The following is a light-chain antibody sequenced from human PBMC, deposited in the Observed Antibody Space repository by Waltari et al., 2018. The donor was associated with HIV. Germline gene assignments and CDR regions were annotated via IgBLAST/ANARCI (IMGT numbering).Light chain of an antibody. CDR3: QSYDSSLSDSRV. J-gene: IGLJ3*02. CDR1: SSNIGAGYD. CDR2: GNS. V-gene: IGLV1-40*01. Sequence: QPVLTQPPSVSGAPGQRVTLSCTGSSSNIGAGYDVQWYQQLPGTAPKLLIYGNSNRPSGVPDRFSGSKSGTSASLAITGLQAEDEADYYCQSYDSSLSDSRVFGGGTKLTVL.